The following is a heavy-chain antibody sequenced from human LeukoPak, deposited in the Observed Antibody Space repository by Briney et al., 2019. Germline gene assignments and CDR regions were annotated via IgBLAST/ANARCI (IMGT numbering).Heavy chain of an antibody. CDR1: GGTFSSYA. CDR3: ARVSERYFDWLSPFDP. V-gene: IGHV1-69*01. Sequence: GASVKVSCKASGGTFSSYAISWVRQAPGQGLEWMGGIIPIFGTANYAQKFQGRVTITADEFTSTAYMELSSLRSEDTAVYYCARVSERYFDWLSPFDPWGQGTLVTVSS. CDR2: IIPIFGTA. D-gene: IGHD3-9*01. J-gene: IGHJ5*02.